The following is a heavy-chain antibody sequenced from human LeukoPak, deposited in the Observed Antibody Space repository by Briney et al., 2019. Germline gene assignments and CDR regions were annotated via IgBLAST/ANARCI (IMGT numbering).Heavy chain of an antibody. CDR3: ARYYYASAFDY. D-gene: IGHD3-10*01. Sequence: PGGSLRLSCAASGFTFSSYAMSWVRQAPEKGLEWVANIRQDGGKKDYVASVKGRFTISRDNAKNSLYLQMNSLRAEDTAVYYCARYYYASAFDYWGQGTLVTVSS. CDR2: IRQDGGKK. CDR1: GFTFSSYA. J-gene: IGHJ4*02. V-gene: IGHV3-7*01.